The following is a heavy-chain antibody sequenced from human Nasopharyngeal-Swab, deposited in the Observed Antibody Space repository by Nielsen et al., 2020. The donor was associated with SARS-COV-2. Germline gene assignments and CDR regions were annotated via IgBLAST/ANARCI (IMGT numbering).Heavy chain of an antibody. Sequence: ASVKVSCRVSGYTLTELSMHWVRQAPGKGLEWMGGFDPEDGETIYAQKFQGRVTMTEDTSTDTAYMELSSLRSEDTAVYYCARLGRGIPQDYYGSGSYYKNWGQGTLVTVSS. J-gene: IGHJ4*02. CDR3: ARLGRGIPQDYYGSGSYYKN. V-gene: IGHV1-24*01. CDR1: GYTLTELS. D-gene: IGHD3-10*01. CDR2: FDPEDGET.